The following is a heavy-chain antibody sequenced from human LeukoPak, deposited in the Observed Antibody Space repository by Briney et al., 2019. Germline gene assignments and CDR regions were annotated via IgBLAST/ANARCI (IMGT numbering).Heavy chain of an antibody. Sequence: SVKVSSTASGGTFSSYAISWVRQAPGQGLEWMGGIIPIFGTANYAQKFQGRVTITADESTSTAYMELSSLRSEDTAVYYCARDLPNFGLVQGWFDPWGQGTLVTVSS. V-gene: IGHV1-69*13. CDR2: IIPIFGTA. J-gene: IGHJ5*02. D-gene: IGHD3/OR15-3a*01. CDR3: ARDLPNFGLVQGWFDP. CDR1: GGTFSSYA.